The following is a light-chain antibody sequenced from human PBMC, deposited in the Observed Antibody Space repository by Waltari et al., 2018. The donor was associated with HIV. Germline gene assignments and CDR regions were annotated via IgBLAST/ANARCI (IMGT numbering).Light chain of an antibody. J-gene: IGLJ1*01. CDR1: RPNIGSKY. CDR2: RND. CDR3: AAWDDSLSGYV. Sequence: QSVLTQQPSASGTPGQRVTIPCSGGRPNIGSKYVLWYQLLPGTAPKLLVYRNDQRPSGVPDRLSGSKSGTSASLAISGLRSEDEADYYCAAWDDSLSGYVFGTGTKVTVL. V-gene: IGLV1-47*01.